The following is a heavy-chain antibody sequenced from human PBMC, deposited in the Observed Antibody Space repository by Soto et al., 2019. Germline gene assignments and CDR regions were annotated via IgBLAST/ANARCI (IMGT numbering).Heavy chain of an antibody. CDR3: ARHLFNWNEDYFDY. CDR1: GFTFSDYY. Sequence: PGGSLRLSCAASGFTFSDYYMSWIRQAPGKGLEWVSYISSSGSTIYYADSVKGRFTISRDNAKNSLYLQMNSLRAEDMAVYYCARHLFNWNEDYFDYWGQGTLVTVS. CDR2: ISSSGSTI. D-gene: IGHD1-1*01. J-gene: IGHJ4*02. V-gene: IGHV3-11*01.